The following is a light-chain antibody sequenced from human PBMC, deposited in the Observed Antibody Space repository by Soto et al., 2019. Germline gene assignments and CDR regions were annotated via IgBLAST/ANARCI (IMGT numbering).Light chain of an antibody. V-gene: IGKV3-15*01. J-gene: IGKJ5*01. CDR2: ATS. CDR3: QQYTNWPPNT. Sequence: EIVLTQSPATLYVSPGERATLSCRASQSLSSNVAWYQQRPGQAPRLLIYATSTRATGVPARFSGRGSGTEFTLTISSLQSEDFAVYYCQQYTNWPPNTFGQGTRLEI. CDR1: QSLSSN.